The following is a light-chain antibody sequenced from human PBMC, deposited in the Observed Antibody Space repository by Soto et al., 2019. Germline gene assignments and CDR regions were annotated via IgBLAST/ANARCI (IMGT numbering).Light chain of an antibody. CDR1: QSVRGNH. Sequence: EVVLTQSPGTLSLSPGERATLSCRASQSVRGNHFAWYQQKPGQAPRLLIYAASARTTAIPDRFSGSGSGTDFTLTISRLEPEDFAVYYCQQYGSLPATFGQGTKVEIK. CDR3: QQYGSLPAT. V-gene: IGKV3-20*01. CDR2: AAS. J-gene: IGKJ1*01.